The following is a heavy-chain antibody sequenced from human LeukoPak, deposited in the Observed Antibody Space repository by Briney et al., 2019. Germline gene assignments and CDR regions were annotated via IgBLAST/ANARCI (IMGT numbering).Heavy chain of an antibody. CDR2: IRYSGSA. Sequence: SETLSLTCTVSGDSISTYYWSWIRQPPGKGLEWIGYIRYSGSANYNPSLRSRVTISIDTSKNQFSLKLCSVTAADTAVYHCARLVYDSRGYYFDYWGQGTLVTVSS. D-gene: IGHD3-22*01. J-gene: IGHJ4*02. CDR3: ARLVYDSRGYYFDY. V-gene: IGHV4-59*08. CDR1: GDSISTYY.